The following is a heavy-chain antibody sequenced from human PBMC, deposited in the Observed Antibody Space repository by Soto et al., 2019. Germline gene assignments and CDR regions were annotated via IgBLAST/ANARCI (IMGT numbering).Heavy chain of an antibody. V-gene: IGHV3-33*01. CDR2: IWYDGSNK. D-gene: IGHD6-13*01. CDR1: GFTFINYG. J-gene: IGHJ5*02. CDR3: ARGGSSSWYLRWFDP. Sequence: QVQLVESGGGVVQRGRSLRLSCAASGFTFINYGMHWVRQAPGKGLEWVAVIWYDGSNKYYADSVKGRFTISRDNSKNTLYLQMNSLRVADTAVYYCARGGSSSWYLRWFDPWGQGTLVTVSS.